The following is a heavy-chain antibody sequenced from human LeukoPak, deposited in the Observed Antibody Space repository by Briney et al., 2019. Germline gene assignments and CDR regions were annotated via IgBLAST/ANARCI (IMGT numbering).Heavy chain of an antibody. Sequence: SETPSLTCTVSGGSISSSSYYWGWIRQPPGKGLEWIGSIYYSGSTYYNPSLKSRVTISVDTSKNQFSLKLSSVTAADTAVYYCARLGSYYPLDYWGQGTLVTVSS. CDR1: GGSISSSSYY. D-gene: IGHD1-26*01. V-gene: IGHV4-39*01. CDR2: IYYSGST. J-gene: IGHJ4*02. CDR3: ARLGSYYPLDY.